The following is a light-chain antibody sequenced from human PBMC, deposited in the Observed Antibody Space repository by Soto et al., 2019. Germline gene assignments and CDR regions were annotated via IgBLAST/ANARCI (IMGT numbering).Light chain of an antibody. CDR3: AAWDDSLSGYV. V-gene: IGLV1-44*01. CDR2: TTN. J-gene: IGLJ1*01. CDR1: SSNIGNNP. Sequence: QSVLTQPPSASGTPGQRVTISCSGDSSNIGNNPVNWYQQLPGTAPKLLIYTTNQRPSGVPDRFSGSKSDTSASLAISGLQSEDEADYYCAAWDDSLSGYVFGTGTKV.